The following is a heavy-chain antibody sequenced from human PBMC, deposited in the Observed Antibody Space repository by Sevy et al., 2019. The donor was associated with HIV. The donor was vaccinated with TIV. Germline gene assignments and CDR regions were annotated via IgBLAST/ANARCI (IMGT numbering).Heavy chain of an antibody. J-gene: IGHJ3*02. Sequence: GESLKISCKGSGYSFTSYWIGWVRQMPGKGLEWMGIIYPGDSATRYSPSFQGQVTISADKSISTAYLQWSSLKASDTAMYYCARQVGLSDHAFDIWGQGTMVTVSS. D-gene: IGHD1-26*01. CDR1: GYSFTSYW. CDR3: ARQVGLSDHAFDI. V-gene: IGHV5-51*01. CDR2: IYPGDSAT.